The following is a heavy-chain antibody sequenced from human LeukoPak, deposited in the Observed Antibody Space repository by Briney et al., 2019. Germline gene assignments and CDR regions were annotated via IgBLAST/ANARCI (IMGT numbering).Heavy chain of an antibody. CDR3: ARQGDYGEYYFDY. D-gene: IGHD4-17*01. CDR2: IYPGDSDT. V-gene: IGHV5-51*01. Sequence: GESLKISCKGSGYSFSNYWIGWVRQMPGKGLECMGIIYPGDSDTRYSPSFQGQVTISADKSVSTAYLQWSSLKASDTAMYYCARQGDYGEYYFDYWGQGTLVTVSS. J-gene: IGHJ4*02. CDR1: GYSFSNYW.